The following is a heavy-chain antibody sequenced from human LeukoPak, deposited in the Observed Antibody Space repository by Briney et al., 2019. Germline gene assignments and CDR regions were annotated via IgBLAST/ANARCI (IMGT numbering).Heavy chain of an antibody. Sequence: GGSLRLSCAASGFTFSDSYMSWIRQAPGKGLEWISYISSGFINIYYADSVKGRCTISRDNAKNSLYLQMNSLRAEDTAVYYCARGSADYSWYMDVWGKGTTVTVSS. CDR2: ISSGFINI. J-gene: IGHJ6*04. CDR3: ARGSADYSWYMDV. V-gene: IGHV3-11*01. CDR1: GFTFSDSY. D-gene: IGHD5-12*01.